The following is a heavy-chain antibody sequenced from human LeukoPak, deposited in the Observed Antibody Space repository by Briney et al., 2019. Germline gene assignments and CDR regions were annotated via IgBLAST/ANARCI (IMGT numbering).Heavy chain of an antibody. J-gene: IGHJ4*02. V-gene: IGHV1-69*05. CDR1: GGTFSSYA. CDR3: ATHFYYDSSGYYNGDFDY. CDR2: IIPIFGTA. Sequence: ASVKVSCKXSGGTFSSYAINWVRQAPGQGLEWMGRIIPIFGTANYAQKFQGRVTITTDESTSTAYMELSSLRSEDTAVYYCATHFYYDSSGYYNGDFDYWGQGTLVTVSS. D-gene: IGHD3-22*01.